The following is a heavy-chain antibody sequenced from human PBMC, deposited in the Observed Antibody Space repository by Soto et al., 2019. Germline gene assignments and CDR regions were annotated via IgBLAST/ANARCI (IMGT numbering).Heavy chain of an antibody. V-gene: IGHV1-69*13. CDR1: GGTFSSYA. CDR2: IIPIFGTA. D-gene: IGHD3-22*01. Sequence: SVKVSCKASGGTFSSYAISWVRQAPGQGLEWMGGIIPIFGTANYAQKFQGRVTITADESTSTAYMELSSLRSEDTAVYYCAREYYYDSSGTGYYWGQGTLVTVSS. J-gene: IGHJ4*02. CDR3: AREYYYDSSGTGYY.